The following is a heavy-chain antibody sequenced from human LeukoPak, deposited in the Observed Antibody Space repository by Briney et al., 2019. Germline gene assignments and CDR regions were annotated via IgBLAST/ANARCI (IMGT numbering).Heavy chain of an antibody. CDR1: GYTFTAYH. Sequence: ASVKVSCKPSGYTFTAYHMHWVRQALGQGLEWMGRIIPNSGATNYARNFQGRVTMTRDTSISTAYMELSRLRPDDTAVYYCARGISGGFDIWGQGTMVTVSS. J-gene: IGHJ3*02. V-gene: IGHV1-2*06. D-gene: IGHD2-21*01. CDR3: ARGISGGFDI. CDR2: IIPNSGAT.